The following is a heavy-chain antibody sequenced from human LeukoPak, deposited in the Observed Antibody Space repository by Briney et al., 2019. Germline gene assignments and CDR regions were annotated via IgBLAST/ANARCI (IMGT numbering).Heavy chain of an antibody. CDR3: AREQSRRLDY. V-gene: IGHV3-48*01. CDR2: ISSSSSTI. J-gene: IGHJ4*02. D-gene: IGHD4-11*01. Sequence: GGSLRLSCAASGFTFSSYSMNWARQAPGKGLEWVSYISSSSSTIYYADSVKGRFTISRDNAKNSLYLQMNSLRAEDTAVYYCAREQSRRLDYWGQGTLVTVSS. CDR1: GFTFSSYS.